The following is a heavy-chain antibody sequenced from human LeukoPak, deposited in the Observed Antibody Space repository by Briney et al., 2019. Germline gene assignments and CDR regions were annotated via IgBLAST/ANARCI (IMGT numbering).Heavy chain of an antibody. Sequence: GGSLRLSCAASGFTFSSYAMSWVRQAPGKGLEWVSAISGSGGSTYYADSVKGRFTISRDNSKNTLYLQMNSLRAEDTAVYYCAEALRRYCSSTSCYRPDYWGQGTLVTVSS. V-gene: IGHV3-23*01. CDR1: GFTFSSYA. D-gene: IGHD2-2*01. CDR2: ISGSGGST. J-gene: IGHJ4*02. CDR3: AEALRRYCSSTSCYRPDY.